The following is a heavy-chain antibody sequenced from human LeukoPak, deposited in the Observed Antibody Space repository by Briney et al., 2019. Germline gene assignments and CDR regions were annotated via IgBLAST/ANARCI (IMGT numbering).Heavy chain of an antibody. V-gene: IGHV1-69*04. CDR3: AKAAAARGGY. Sequence: GSSVKVSCKASGGTFSSYAISWVRQAPGQGLEWMGRIIPILGIANYAQKFQGRVTITADKSTSTAYMELNSLRAEDTAVYYCAKAAAARGGYWGQGTLVTVSS. CDR1: GGTFSSYA. J-gene: IGHJ4*02. CDR2: IIPILGIA. D-gene: IGHD6-13*01.